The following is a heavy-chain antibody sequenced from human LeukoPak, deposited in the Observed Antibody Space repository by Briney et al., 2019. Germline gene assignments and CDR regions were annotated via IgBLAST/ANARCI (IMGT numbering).Heavy chain of an antibody. Sequence: GGSLRLSCAASGFTFSSYAMSWVRQAPGKGLEWVSAISSSGGSTYYADSVKGRFTISRDNSKNTLYLQMNSLRAKDTAVYYCAKGRLANDAFDIWGQGTMVTVSS. D-gene: IGHD5-12*01. V-gene: IGHV3-23*01. CDR1: GFTFSSYA. CDR3: AKGRLANDAFDI. J-gene: IGHJ3*02. CDR2: ISSSGGST.